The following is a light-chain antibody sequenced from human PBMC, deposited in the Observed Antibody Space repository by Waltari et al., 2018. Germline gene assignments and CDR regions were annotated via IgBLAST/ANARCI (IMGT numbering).Light chain of an antibody. J-gene: IGLJ2*01. CDR2: DVN. CDR1: KSDIGGWDR. V-gene: IGLV2-18*02. Sequence: QSALTQPPSVSGSPGQSVTISCPATKSDIGGWDRVSWYQQAPGSAPKLILFDVNNRPSGVPDRFSGSKSGNTASLTISGLQTEDEAEYYCSSYTDNTVLFGGGTKLTVL. CDR3: SSYTDNTVL.